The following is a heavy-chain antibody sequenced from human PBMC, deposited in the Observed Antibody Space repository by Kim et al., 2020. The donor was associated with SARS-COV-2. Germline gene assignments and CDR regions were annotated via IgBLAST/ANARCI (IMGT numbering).Heavy chain of an antibody. V-gene: IGHV3-72*01. Sequence: GGSLRLSCAASGFTFSDYYMDWVRQTPGKGLEWVGRSRNRANSYTTEYAASVKGRFTISRDDSKTSLYLQMDSLKIEDTAMYYCVRYRPRSYGYDYWGQGSLVTVSS. CDR1: GFTFSDYY. J-gene: IGHJ4*02. D-gene: IGHD3-16*01. CDR3: VRYRPRSYGYDY. CDR2: SRNRANSYTT.